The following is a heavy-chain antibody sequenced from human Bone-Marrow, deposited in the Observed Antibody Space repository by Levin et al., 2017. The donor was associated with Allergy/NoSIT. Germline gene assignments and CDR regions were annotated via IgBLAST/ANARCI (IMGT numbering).Heavy chain of an antibody. D-gene: IGHD2/OR15-2a*01. CDR2: ISPRSTYI. V-gene: IGHV3-21*01. Sequence: PGGSLRLSCEASGFIFSNYNMNWVRQGPGQGLEWVSSISPRSTYISYAESVKGRFTISRDNAKNSLYLQMDSLRIEDTAVYYCTRVSPLGFDSWGQGVLVTVSS. J-gene: IGHJ4*02. CDR3: TRVSPLGFDS. CDR1: GFIFSNYN.